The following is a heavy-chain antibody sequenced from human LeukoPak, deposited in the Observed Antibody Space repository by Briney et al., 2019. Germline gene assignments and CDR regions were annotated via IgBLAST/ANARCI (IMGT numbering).Heavy chain of an antibody. CDR3: ARGATVYGSSSGVGSWFDP. CDR2: IYYSGST. J-gene: IGHJ5*02. Sequence: SETQSLTCTVSGGSISSSSYYWGWIRQPPGKGLEWIGSIYYSGSTYYNPSLKSRVTISVDTSKNQFSLKLSSVTAADTAVYYCARGATVYGSSSGVGSWFDPWGQGTLVTVSS. V-gene: IGHV4-39*07. D-gene: IGHD6-6*01. CDR1: GGSISSSSYY.